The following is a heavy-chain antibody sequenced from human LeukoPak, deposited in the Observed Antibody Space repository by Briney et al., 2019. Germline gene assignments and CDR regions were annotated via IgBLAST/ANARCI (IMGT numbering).Heavy chain of an antibody. CDR2: IYHSGST. CDR3: ARVKMATIDFDY. CDR1: GYSISSGYY. J-gene: IGHJ4*02. D-gene: IGHD5-24*01. Sequence: PSETLSLTCTVSGYSISSGYYWGWIRQPPGKGLEWIGSIYHSGSTYYNPSLKSRVTISVDTSKNQFSLKLSSVTAADTAVYYCARVKMATIDFDYWGQGTLVTVSS. V-gene: IGHV4-38-2*02.